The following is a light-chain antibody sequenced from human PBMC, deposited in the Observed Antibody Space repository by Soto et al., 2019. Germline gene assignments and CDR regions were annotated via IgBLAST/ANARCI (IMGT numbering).Light chain of an antibody. CDR3: RSYEGRLSGVV. Sequence: QSVLTQPPSVSGAPGQRVTISCTGSSSNIGAGYDVHWYRQLPGTAPKLLIYGNSNRPSGVPDRFSGSKSGNSASLAITGLQAEDEADYYCRSYEGRLSGVVFGGGTKLTVL. CDR2: GNS. J-gene: IGLJ2*01. V-gene: IGLV1-40*01. CDR1: SSNIGAGYD.